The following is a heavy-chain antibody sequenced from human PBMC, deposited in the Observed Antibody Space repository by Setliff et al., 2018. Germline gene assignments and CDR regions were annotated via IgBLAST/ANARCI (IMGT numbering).Heavy chain of an antibody. Sequence: SWIRQPPGKALEWLAHIFSHDEKTYSPSLQTRLTISKDTSKSQVVLTMTNMDPADTGTYYCARTRADPYYYDSRGYYYDAFDMWGQGTLVTVSS. D-gene: IGHD3-22*01. CDR3: ARTRADPYYYDSRGYYYDAFDM. J-gene: IGHJ3*02. V-gene: IGHV2-26*01. CDR2: IFSHDEK.